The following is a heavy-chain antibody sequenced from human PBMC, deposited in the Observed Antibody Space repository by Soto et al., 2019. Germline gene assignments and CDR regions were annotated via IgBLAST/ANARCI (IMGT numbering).Heavy chain of an antibody. V-gene: IGHV1-18*01. CDR2: ISAKNGNT. CDR1: GYTFSDYG. Sequence: ASVKVSCKTSGYTFSDYGISWVRQAPGQGLEWMGWISAKNGNTNFAQKFRGRVTMITDTSTNTVYMELRNLRLDDTAVYYCVREPPETPPDYWGQGTLVTVSS. J-gene: IGHJ4*02. CDR3: VREPPETPPDY.